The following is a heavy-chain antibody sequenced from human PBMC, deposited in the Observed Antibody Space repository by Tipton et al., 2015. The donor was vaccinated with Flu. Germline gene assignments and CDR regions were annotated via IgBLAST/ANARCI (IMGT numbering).Heavy chain of an antibody. Sequence: VQLVQSGGGLVQPGGSLRLSCTASRLIFSDYEMNWIRQAPGKGLEWVAYITTSGNTIYYADSVKGRFTISRDNAKNSLYLQMNSLRAEDTAVYYCARVWGYSYYFDYWGQGTLVTVSS. V-gene: IGHV3-48*03. CDR2: ITTSGNTI. D-gene: IGHD3-16*01. J-gene: IGHJ4*02. CDR1: RLIFSDYE. CDR3: ARVWGYSYYFDY.